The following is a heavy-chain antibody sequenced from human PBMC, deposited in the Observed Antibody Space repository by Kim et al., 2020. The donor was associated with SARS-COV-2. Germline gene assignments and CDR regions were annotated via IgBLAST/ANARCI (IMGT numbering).Heavy chain of an antibody. CDR2: IIPIFGIA. V-gene: IGHV1-69*04. D-gene: IGHD6-13*01. Sequence: SVKVSCKASGGTFSSYAISWVRQAPGQGLEWMGRIIPIFGIANYAQKFQGRVTITADKSTSTAYMELSSLRSEDTAVYYCARAVQKKEKGSSRGYWFDPWGQGTLVTVSS. CDR1: GGTFSSYA. J-gene: IGHJ5*02. CDR3: ARAVQKKEKGSSRGYWFDP.